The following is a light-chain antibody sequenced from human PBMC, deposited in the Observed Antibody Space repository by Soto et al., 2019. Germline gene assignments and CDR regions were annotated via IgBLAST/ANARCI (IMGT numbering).Light chain of an antibody. J-gene: IGKJ2*01. CDR1: QSINSW. Sequence: DIQMTQSPSTLSASVGDRVNITCRASQSINSWLAWYQQKPGKAPKLLIYKASSLESGVPSRFSGSGSGTEFPLTISSLQHDDVATYYCQQYNSYLYTFGQGTKLEIK. V-gene: IGKV1-5*03. CDR3: QQYNSYLYT. CDR2: KAS.